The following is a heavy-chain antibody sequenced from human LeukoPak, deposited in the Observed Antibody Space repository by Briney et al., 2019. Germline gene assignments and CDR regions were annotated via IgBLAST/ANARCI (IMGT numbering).Heavy chain of an antibody. CDR1: GGSFSGYY. CDR2: INHSGST. CDR3: ARGRGRGNYFDY. Sequence: PSETLSLTCAVYGGSFSGYYWSWIRQPPGKGLEWIGEINHSGSTNYNPSLKSRVTISVDTSKNQFSLKLSSVTAADTAVYYCARGRGRGNYFDYWGQGTLVTVSS. V-gene: IGHV4-34*01. J-gene: IGHJ4*02.